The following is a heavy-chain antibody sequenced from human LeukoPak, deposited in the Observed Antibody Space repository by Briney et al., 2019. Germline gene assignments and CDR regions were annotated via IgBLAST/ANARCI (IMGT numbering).Heavy chain of an antibody. CDR2: ISSSSSTI. V-gene: IGHV3-48*01. J-gene: IGHJ4*02. CDR1: GFTFSSHS. D-gene: IGHD3-22*01. CDR3: ARGAYYYED. Sequence: GGSLRLSFAASGFTFSSHSMNWVRQAPGKGLEWVSYISSSSSTIYYADSVKGRFTISRDNAKNSLYLQMNSLRAEDTAVYYCARGAYYYEDWGQGTLVTVSS.